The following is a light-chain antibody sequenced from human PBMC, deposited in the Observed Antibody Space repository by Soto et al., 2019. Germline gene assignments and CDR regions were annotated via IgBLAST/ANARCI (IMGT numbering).Light chain of an antibody. CDR2: LAS. CDR3: QQYGSSPRT. J-gene: IGKJ1*01. CDR1: QSVSSNS. V-gene: IGKV3-20*01. Sequence: EMVLTQSPGTLSLSPGDRATLSCRARQSVSSNSFAWYQQKPGQAPRLLSYLASIRATGIPARFSGSGSGTDFTLTINILEPEDFAVYYCQQYGSSPRTFGQGTKVEVK.